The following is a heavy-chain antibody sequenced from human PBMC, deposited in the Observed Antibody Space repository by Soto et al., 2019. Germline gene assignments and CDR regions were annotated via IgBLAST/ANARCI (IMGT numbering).Heavy chain of an antibody. D-gene: IGHD4-17*01. CDR1: GFSFPSYW. CDR2: IKQDGNER. V-gene: IGHV3-7*05. J-gene: IGHJ4*02. CDR3: ARDPPLRSLVWTRVGIDS. Sequence: EVQLVQSGGGLVQPGGSLRLSCAASGFSFPSYWMSWVRQAPGKGLEWVASIKQDGNERYYVESVKGRFTISRDNAKRSLSLQMNSLRAEDTAVYYCARDPPLRSLVWTRVGIDSWGQGTLVTVSS.